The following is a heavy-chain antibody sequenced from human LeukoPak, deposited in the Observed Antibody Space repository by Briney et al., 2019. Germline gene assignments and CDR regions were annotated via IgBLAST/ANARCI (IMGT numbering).Heavy chain of an antibody. J-gene: IGHJ4*02. CDR2: INRDGGST. D-gene: IGHD3-22*01. CDR3: ARYYYDGDTYSFDY. CDR1: GFTFTSYA. Sequence: GGSLRLSCAASGFTFTSYAVSWVRQAPGKGLEWVSSINRDGGSTFYADSVKGRFTISRDNSKNTLYLQMNSLRAEDTAVYYCARYYYDGDTYSFDYWGQGTLVTVSS. V-gene: IGHV3-23*01.